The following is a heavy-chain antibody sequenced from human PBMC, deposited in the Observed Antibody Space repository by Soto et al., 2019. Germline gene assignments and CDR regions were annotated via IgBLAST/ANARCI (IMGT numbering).Heavy chain of an antibody. J-gene: IGHJ4*02. CDR1: GGSISSGGYY. CDR2: IYYSGST. D-gene: IGHD6-13*01. V-gene: IGHV4-31*03. CDR3: ARIGGIRYSSSWYGIDY. Sequence: SETLSLTCTVSGGSISSGGYYWSWIRQHPGKGLEWIGYIYYSGSTYYNPSLKSRVTISVDTSKNQFSLKLSSVTAADTAVYYCARIGGIRYSSSWYGIDYWGQGTLVTVSS.